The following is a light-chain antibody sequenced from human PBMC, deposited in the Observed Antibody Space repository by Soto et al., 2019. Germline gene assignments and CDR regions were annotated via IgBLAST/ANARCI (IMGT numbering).Light chain of an antibody. J-gene: IGKJ5*01. Sequence: DIQMTQSPSSLSASVGDRVTITCRASQSISSYLNWYQQKPGKAPKLLIYAASSLQSGVPLRFSGSGSGTDFTLTISSLQPEDFATYYCQQSYSTQITFGQGKRLEIK. CDR1: QSISSY. CDR3: QQSYSTQIT. V-gene: IGKV1-39*01. CDR2: AAS.